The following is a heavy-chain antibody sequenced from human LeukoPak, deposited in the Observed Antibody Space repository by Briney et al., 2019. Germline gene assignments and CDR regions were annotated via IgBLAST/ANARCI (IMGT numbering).Heavy chain of an antibody. CDR2: INHSGST. CDR1: GGSFSGYY. J-gene: IGHJ4*01. Sequence: SETLSLTCAVYGGSFSGYYWSWIRQPPGKGLEWIGEINHSGSTNYNPSLKSRVTISVDTSKNQFSLKLSSVTAADTAVYYCARGPVRAKAVAGHWGYFDYWGQGSLVTVAS. D-gene: IGHD6-19*01. V-gene: IGHV4-34*01. CDR3: ARGPVRAKAVAGHWGYFDY.